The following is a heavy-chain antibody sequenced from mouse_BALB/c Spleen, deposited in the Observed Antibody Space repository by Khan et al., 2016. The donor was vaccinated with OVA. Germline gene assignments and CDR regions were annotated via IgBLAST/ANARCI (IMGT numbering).Heavy chain of an antibody. CDR1: GYTFSSYW. V-gene: IGHV1-9*01. Sequence: VQLQESGAELMKPGASVKISCKATGYTFSSYWIEWVKQRPGHGLEWFGEILPGSNSTNYNERFKGKATITADTSPNTAYMQLISLTSEDSANYYCARGNYCGSTSWFGYWGQGTLVTVSA. D-gene: IGHD1-1*01. CDR2: ILPGSNST. CDR3: ARGNYCGSTSWFGY. J-gene: IGHJ3*01.